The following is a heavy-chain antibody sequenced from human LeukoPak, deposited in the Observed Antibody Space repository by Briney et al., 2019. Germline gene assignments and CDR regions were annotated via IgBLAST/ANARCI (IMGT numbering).Heavy chain of an antibody. V-gene: IGHV4-30-2*01. J-gene: IGHJ4*02. CDR1: GGSISSGGYY. D-gene: IGHD6-6*01. CDR2: IYHSGST. CDR3: AGERLPYSSSSGPFDY. Sequence: KTSGTLSLTCTVSGGSISSGGYYWSWIRQPPGKGLEWIGYIYHSGSTYYNPSLKSRVTISVDRSKNQFSLKLSSVTAADTAVYYCAGERLPYSSSSGPFDYWGQGTLVTVSS.